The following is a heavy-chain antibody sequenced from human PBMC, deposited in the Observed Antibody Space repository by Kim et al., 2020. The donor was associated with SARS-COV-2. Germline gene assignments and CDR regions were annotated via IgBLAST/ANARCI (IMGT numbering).Heavy chain of an antibody. D-gene: IGHD3-10*01. CDR2: ISGSGGST. CDR1: GFTFSSYA. CDR3: ANTYYGSGSRLFDY. Sequence: GGSLRLSCAASGFTFSSYAMSWVRQAPGKGLEWVSAISGSGGSTYYADSVKGRFTISRDNSKNTLYLQMNSLRAEDTAVYYCANTYYGSGSRLFDYWGQGTLVTVSS. V-gene: IGHV3-23*01. J-gene: IGHJ4*02.